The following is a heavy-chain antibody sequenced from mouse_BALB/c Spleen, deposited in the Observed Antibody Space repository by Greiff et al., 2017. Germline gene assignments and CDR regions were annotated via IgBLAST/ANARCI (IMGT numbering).Heavy chain of an antibody. D-gene: IGHD2-1*01. J-gene: IGHJ4*01. CDR3: VRGRGNYYAMDY. CDR2: INPNNGGT. V-gene: IGHV1-18*01. CDR1: GYTFTDYN. Sequence: EVQLQQSGPELVKPGASVKIPCKASGYTFTDYNMDWVKQSHGKSLEWIGDINPNNGGTIYNQKFKGKATLTVDKSSSTAYMELRSLTSEDTAVYYCVRGRGNYYAMDYWGQGTSVTVSS.